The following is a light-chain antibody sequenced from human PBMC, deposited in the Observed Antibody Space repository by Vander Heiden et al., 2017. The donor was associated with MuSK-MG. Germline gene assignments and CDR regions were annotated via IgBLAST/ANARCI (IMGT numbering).Light chain of an antibody. CDR3: QQYGDSKV. V-gene: IGKV3-20*01. CDR2: GAS. J-gene: IGKJ4*01. Sequence: EIVLTQSPATLSLSPGQRATLSCRASQSVTDNWLAWYQQKFGQAPRLLIYGASNRASGIPDRFSGGGSGTDFTLTISRLEPEDCAVYYCQQYGDSKVFGGGTKVKI. CDR1: QSVTDNW.